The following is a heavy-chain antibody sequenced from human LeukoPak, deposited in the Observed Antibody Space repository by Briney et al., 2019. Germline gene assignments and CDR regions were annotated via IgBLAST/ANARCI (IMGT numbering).Heavy chain of an antibody. Sequence: ASVKVSCKASGYTFTSYYIHWVRQAPGQGLEWMGIINPSGGSTSYAQKFQGRVTMTRDTSTSTVYMELSSLRSEDTAVYCCARDRGYDYYDSSGYYPKDYFDYWGQGTLVTVSS. CDR1: GYTFTSYY. CDR2: INPSGGST. D-gene: IGHD3-22*01. CDR3: ARDRGYDYYDSSGYYPKDYFDY. V-gene: IGHV1-46*03. J-gene: IGHJ4*02.